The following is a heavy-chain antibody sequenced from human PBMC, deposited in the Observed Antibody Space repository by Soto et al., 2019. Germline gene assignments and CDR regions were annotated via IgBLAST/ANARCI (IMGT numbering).Heavy chain of an antibody. Sequence: ASVKVSCKASGYTFTSYAMHWVRQATGQRLEWMGWINAGNGNTKYSQKFQGRVTITRDTSASTAYMELSSLRSEDTAVYYCARVSAARPWYYGMDVWGQGTTVTVSS. V-gene: IGHV1-3*01. J-gene: IGHJ6*02. D-gene: IGHD6-6*01. CDR1: GYTFTSYA. CDR3: ARVSAARPWYYGMDV. CDR2: INAGNGNT.